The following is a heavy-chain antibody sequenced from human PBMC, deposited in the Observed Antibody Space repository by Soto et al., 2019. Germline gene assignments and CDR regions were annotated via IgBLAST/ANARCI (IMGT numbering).Heavy chain of an antibody. D-gene: IGHD3-10*01. J-gene: IGHJ5*02. Sequence: QVQLQESGPGLVKPSQTLSLTCTVSGGSISSGGYYWSWIRQHPGKGLEWIGYIYYSGSTYYNPSLKGRVTISVDTSKNQFALKLSSVTAADTAVYYCARGPPNRGVRGVTDNWFDPWGQGTLVTVSS. CDR3: ARGPPNRGVRGVTDNWFDP. CDR1: GGSISSGGYY. V-gene: IGHV4-31*03. CDR2: IYYSGST.